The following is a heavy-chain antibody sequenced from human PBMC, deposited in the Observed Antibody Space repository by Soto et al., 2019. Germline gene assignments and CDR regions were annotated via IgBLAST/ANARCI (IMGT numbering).Heavy chain of an antibody. Sequence: SETLSLPCTVSGVSMRNYFWTWIRQPPGKGLEGIGYIHYSGTTSFFPSYNPSLRIRVTISEDTSKNQFSLKLLSVTTADTAVYLCAAGEASSRNLAPYYLDFWGQGTLVTVSS. V-gene: IGHV4-59*01. CDR1: GVSMRNYF. CDR2: IHYSGTT. J-gene: IGHJ4*02. CDR3: AAGEASSRNLAPYYLDF. D-gene: IGHD6-13*01.